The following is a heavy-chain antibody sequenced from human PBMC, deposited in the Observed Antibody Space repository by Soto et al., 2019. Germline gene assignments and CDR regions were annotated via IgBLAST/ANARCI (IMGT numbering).Heavy chain of an antibody. J-gene: IGHJ4*02. V-gene: IGHV1-69*13. CDR3: ARVSAQSFDSSGYYGFDY. Sequence: ASVKVSCKASGGTFSSYAISWVRQAPGQGLEWMGGIIPIFGTANYAQKFQGRVTITADESTSTAYMELSSLRSEDTAVYYCARVSAQSFDSSGYYGFDYWGQGTLVTVSS. CDR1: GGTFSSYA. D-gene: IGHD3-22*01. CDR2: IIPIFGTA.